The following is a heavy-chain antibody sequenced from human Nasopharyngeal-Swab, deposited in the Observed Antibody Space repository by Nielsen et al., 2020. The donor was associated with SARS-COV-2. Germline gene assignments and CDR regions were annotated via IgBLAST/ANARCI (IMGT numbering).Heavy chain of an antibody. J-gene: IGHJ4*02. Sequence: WIRQPPGKGPEWVSVIYSGGSTYSADSMKGRVTISRDNSKNTLYLQMNSLRAEDTAVYYCARGAYDSSGYFWDYWGQGTLV. CDR2: IYSGGST. D-gene: IGHD3-22*01. V-gene: IGHV3-53*03. CDR3: ARGAYDSSGYFWDY.